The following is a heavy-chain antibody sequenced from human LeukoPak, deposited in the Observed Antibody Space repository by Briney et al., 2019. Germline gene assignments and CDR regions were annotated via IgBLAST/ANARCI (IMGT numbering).Heavy chain of an antibody. Sequence: PGGSLRLSCAASGFTFSSYAMSWVRQPPGKGLDWVSVISGSGGSTYYADSVKGRFTISRDNSKNTLYLQVNSLRAEDTAVYYCAKADILTGYLEYWGQGTLVTVSS. CDR3: AKADILTGYLEY. D-gene: IGHD3-9*01. CDR1: GFTFSSYA. V-gene: IGHV3-23*01. CDR2: ISGSGGST. J-gene: IGHJ4*02.